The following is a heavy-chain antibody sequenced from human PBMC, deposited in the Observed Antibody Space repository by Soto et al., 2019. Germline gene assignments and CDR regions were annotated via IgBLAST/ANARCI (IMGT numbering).Heavy chain of an antibody. D-gene: IGHD3-10*01. CDR2: IYYSGST. V-gene: IGHV4-59*01. Sequence: PSETLSLTCTVSGGSISSYYWSWIRQPPGKGLEWIGYIYYSGSTNYNPSLKSRVTISVDTSKNQFSLKLSSVTAADTAVYYCARVKSGYYYGSGSYSLFDYWGQGTLVTVSS. J-gene: IGHJ4*02. CDR1: GGSISSYY. CDR3: ARVKSGYYYGSGSYSLFDY.